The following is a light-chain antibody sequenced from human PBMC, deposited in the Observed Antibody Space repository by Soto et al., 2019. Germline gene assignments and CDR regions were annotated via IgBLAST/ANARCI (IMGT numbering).Light chain of an antibody. CDR2: EVS. CDR1: SSDVGGYNY. CDR3: TLFTHCYPGV. Sequence: QSALTQPASVSGSPGQSITISCTGTSSDVGGYNYVSWLQQHPGKVPKLIIYEVSHRPAGVSDRFSGSKSSSTASLATSGHQTEDDADYYCTLFTHCYPGVFGGGTKLTVL. V-gene: IGLV2-14*01. J-gene: IGLJ3*02.